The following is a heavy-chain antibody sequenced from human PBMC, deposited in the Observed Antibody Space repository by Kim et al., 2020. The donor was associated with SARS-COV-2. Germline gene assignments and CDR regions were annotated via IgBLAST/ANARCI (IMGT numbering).Heavy chain of an antibody. D-gene: IGHD3-10*01. CDR3: ARDSSLLLWFGEFWFDP. J-gene: IGHJ5*02. CDR1: GYTFTSYY. CDR2: INPSGGST. Sequence: ASVKVSCKASGYTFTSYYMHWVRQAPGQGLEWMGIINPSGGSTSYAQKFQGRVTMTRDTSTSTVYMELSSLRSEDTAVYYCARDSSLLLWFGEFWFDPWGQGTLVTVSS. V-gene: IGHV1-46*01.